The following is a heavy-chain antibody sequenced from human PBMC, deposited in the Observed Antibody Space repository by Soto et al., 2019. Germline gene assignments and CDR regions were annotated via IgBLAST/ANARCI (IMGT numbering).Heavy chain of an antibody. D-gene: IGHD2-2*01. CDR1: GGSISSYY. CDR2: IYYSGST. J-gene: IGHJ5*02. V-gene: IGHV4-59*01. Sequence: PSETLSLTCTVSGGSISSYYWSWIRQPPGKGLEWIGYIYYSGSTNYNPSLKSRVTISVDTSKNQFSLKLSSVTAADTAVYYCAREGVPRSNWFDPWGQGTLVTVSS. CDR3: AREGVPRSNWFDP.